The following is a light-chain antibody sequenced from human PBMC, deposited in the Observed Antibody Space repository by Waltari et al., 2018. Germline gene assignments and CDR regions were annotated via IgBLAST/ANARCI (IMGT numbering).Light chain of an antibody. CDR3: QQYYSTPFT. J-gene: IGKJ3*01. CDR2: WAS. CDR1: QSVLYSSNNKNN. V-gene: IGKV4-1*01. Sequence: DIVMTQSPDSLAVSLGERATINCKSSQSVLYSSNNKNNLGWYQQKPGQPPKLLIYWASTRESGVPDRFSGSGSGTDFTLTISSLQAEDVAVYYCQQYYSTPFTFGPGTKVDIK.